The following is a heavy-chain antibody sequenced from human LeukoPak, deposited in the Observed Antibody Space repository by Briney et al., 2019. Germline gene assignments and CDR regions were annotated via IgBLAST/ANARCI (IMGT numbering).Heavy chain of an antibody. V-gene: IGHV4-30-2*01. D-gene: IGHD4-17*01. Sequence: SETLPLTCAVSGGSISSGGYSWSWIRQPPGKGLEWIGYIYHSGSTYYNPSLKSRVTISVDRSKNQFSLKLTSVTAADTAVYYCARGEVTTSLSFDYWGQGTLVTVSS. CDR1: GGSISSGGYS. J-gene: IGHJ4*02. CDR3: ARGEVTTSLSFDY. CDR2: IYHSGST.